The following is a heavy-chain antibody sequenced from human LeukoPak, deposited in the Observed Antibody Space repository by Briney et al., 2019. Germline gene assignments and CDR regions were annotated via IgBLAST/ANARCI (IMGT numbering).Heavy chain of an antibody. J-gene: IGHJ4*02. CDR1: GFTFDDYA. D-gene: IGHD3-10*01. V-gene: IGHV3-9*01. CDR3: AKGGYYYGSGSYPDY. CDR2: ISWSSGSI. Sequence: HPGRSLRLSCAASGFTFDDYAMHWVRQAPGKGLEWVSGISWSSGSIGYADSVKGRFTISRDNAKNSLYLQMNSLRAEDTALYYCAKGGYYYGSGSYPDYWGQGTLVTVSS.